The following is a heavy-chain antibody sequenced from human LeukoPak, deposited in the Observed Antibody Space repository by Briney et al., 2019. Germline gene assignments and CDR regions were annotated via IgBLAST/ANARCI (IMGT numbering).Heavy chain of an antibody. CDR1: GFTFSSYA. CDR2: ISGSGGST. V-gene: IGHV3-23*01. Sequence: GGSLRLSCAASGFTFSSYAMSWVRRAPGKGLEWVSAISGSGGSTYYAGSVKGRFTISRDNSKNTLYLQMNSLRAEDTAVYYCAKAPPGYCSSTSCYTPLYYGMDVWGQGTTVTVSS. D-gene: IGHD2-2*02. CDR3: AKAPPGYCSSTSCYTPLYYGMDV. J-gene: IGHJ6*02.